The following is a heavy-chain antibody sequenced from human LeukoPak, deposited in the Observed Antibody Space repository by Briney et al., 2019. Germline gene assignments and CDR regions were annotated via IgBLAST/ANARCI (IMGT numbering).Heavy chain of an antibody. CDR2: IAYSGRT. V-gene: IGHV4-39*01. CDR3: TRHFGSGRDDY. CDR1: VVSISSSNYY. D-gene: IGHD3-10*01. Sequence: PSQTLSLTCAVSVVSISSSNYYWGWIRPPPLKGLGWIGSIAYSGRTHYNPSLKSRVTASVDTPKNQFTVNLSSVTAADTAVYYCTRHFGSGRDDYWGQGTLVTVSS. J-gene: IGHJ4*02.